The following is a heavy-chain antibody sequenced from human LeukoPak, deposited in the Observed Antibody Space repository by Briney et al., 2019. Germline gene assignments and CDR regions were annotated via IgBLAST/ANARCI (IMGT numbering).Heavy chain of an antibody. CDR2: INPNSGGT. Sequence: ASVKVSCKASGYTFTGYYMHWVRQAPGQGLEWMGWINPNSGGTNYAQKFQGRVTMTSDTSISTAYMELSRLRSEDTAVYYCARHIVVVTAHNQPFDYWGQGTLVTVSS. CDR3: ARHIVVVTAHNQPFDY. J-gene: IGHJ4*02. CDR1: GYTFTGYY. V-gene: IGHV1-2*02. D-gene: IGHD2-21*02.